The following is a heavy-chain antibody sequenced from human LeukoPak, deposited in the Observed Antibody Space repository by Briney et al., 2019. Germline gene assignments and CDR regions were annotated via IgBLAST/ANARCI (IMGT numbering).Heavy chain of an antibody. CDR1: GFTFSNYG. CDR2: IWHDGSNE. Sequence: PGGSLRLSCAASGFTFSNYGMHWVRQAPGKGLEWVAVIWHDGSNEYYAASVRGRFTISRDNSKNTLYLQMSSLRAEDTAVYYCAKDFKRSGWYVLPYFDYWGQGTLVTVSS. J-gene: IGHJ4*02. V-gene: IGHV3-33*06. D-gene: IGHD6-19*01. CDR3: AKDFKRSGWYVLPYFDY.